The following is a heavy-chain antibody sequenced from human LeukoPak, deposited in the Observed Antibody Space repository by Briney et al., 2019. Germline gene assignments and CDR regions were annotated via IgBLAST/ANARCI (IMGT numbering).Heavy chain of an antibody. Sequence: GGSLRLSCAASGFTDFTFSHYAMHWVRQPPGMGLQWVALISYDGGQKYYADSVKGRFIISRDNSQNTVSPQMNSLKPEDTAIYYCARGMTTATTGLYYWGQGTLVTVSS. CDR1: GFTDFTFSHYA. CDR2: ISYDGGQK. J-gene: IGHJ4*02. CDR3: ARGMTTATTGLYY. D-gene: IGHD4-11*01. V-gene: IGHV3-30*04.